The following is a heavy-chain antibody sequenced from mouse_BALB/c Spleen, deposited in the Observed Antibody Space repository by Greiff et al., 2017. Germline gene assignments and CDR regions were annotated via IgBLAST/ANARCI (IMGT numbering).Heavy chain of an antibody. V-gene: IGHV5-9-4*01. D-gene: IGHD2-10*02. CDR2: ISSGGSYT. J-gene: IGHJ4*01. CDR3: AREGYGNLYAMDY. CDR1: GFTFSSYA. Sequence: EVQLVESGGGLVKPGGSLKLSCAASGFTFSSYAMSWVRQSPEKRLEWVAEISSGGSYTYYPDTVTGRFTISRDNAKNTLYLEMSSLRSEDTAMYYCAREGYGNLYAMDYWGQGTSVTVSA.